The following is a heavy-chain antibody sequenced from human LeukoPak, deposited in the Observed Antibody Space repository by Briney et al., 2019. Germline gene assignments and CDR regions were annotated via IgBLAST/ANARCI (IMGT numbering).Heavy chain of an antibody. CDR3: ARVGTAMVTIVAPYYMDV. J-gene: IGHJ6*03. D-gene: IGHD5-18*01. CDR1: GFTFSSYG. V-gene: IGHV3-30*02. CDR2: IRYDGSNK. Sequence: GGALRLSCAASGFTFSSYGIHWVRQAPGKGLEWVAFIRYDGSNKYHADSVKGRFTISRDNAKNSLSLQMNSLRAEDTAVYYCARVGTAMVTIVAPYYMDVWGKGTTVTVSS.